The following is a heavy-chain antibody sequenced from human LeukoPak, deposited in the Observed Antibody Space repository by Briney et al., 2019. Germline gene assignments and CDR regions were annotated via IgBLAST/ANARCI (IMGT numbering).Heavy chain of an antibody. CDR1: GYTFTSYG. D-gene: IGHD3-10*01. J-gene: IGHJ4*02. Sequence: ASVKVSCQASGYTFTSYGISWVRQAPGQGLEWMGWISAYNGNTNYAQKLQGRVTMTTDTSTSTAYMELRSLRSDDTAVYYCASPMNYYGSGSYYNPLGFDYWGQGTLVTVSS. CDR2: ISAYNGNT. CDR3: ASPMNYYGSGSYYNPLGFDY. V-gene: IGHV1-18*04.